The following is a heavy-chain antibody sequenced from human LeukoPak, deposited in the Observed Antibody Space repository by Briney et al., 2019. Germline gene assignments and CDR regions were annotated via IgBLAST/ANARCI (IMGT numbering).Heavy chain of an antibody. Sequence: PGGSLRLSCAASGFTFSSYGMSWVRQAPGKGLEWVSAISGSGGSTYYADSVKGRFTISRDNSKNTLYLQMNSLRAEDTAVYYCAKGKHYYDSSGYYYDAFDIWGQGTMVTVSS. CDR2: ISGSGGST. D-gene: IGHD3-22*01. CDR1: GFTFSSYG. CDR3: AKGKHYYDSSGYYYDAFDI. J-gene: IGHJ3*02. V-gene: IGHV3-23*01.